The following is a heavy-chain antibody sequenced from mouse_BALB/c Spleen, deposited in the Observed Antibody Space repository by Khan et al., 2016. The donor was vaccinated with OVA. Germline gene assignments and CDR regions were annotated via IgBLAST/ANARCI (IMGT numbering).Heavy chain of an antibody. CDR1: GYTFTSYW. V-gene: IGHV1-7*01. CDR2: INPSTGYT. J-gene: IGHJ3*01. Sequence: VELVESGAELAKPGASVKMSCKASGYTFTSYWMHWVKQRPGQGLEWIGYINPSTGYTEYNQRFKDKATLTADKSSSTAYMQLSSLTSEESTVYYEANHGSCSAWLTYWGQGTLVTGSA. CDR3: ANHGSCSAWLTY.